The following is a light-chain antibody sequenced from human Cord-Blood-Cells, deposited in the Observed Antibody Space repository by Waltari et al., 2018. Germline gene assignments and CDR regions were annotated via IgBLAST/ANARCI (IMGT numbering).Light chain of an antibody. CDR2: KAS. CDR3: QQYNSYSFT. CDR1: QSISSW. V-gene: IGKV1-5*03. Sequence: DIQMNQSPSTLSASVGDRFTITCRASQSISSWLAWYQQKPGKAPKLLIYKASSLESGVPSRFSGSGSGTEFTLTLSSLQPDDFATYYCQQYNSYSFTFGPGTKVDIK. J-gene: IGKJ3*01.